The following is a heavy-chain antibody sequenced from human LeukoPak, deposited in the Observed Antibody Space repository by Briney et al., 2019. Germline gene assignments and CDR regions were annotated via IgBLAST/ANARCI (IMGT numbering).Heavy chain of an antibody. CDR2: IYYSGST. CDR3: ARLYYYDSSGPHYYMDV. D-gene: IGHD3-22*01. Sequence: PSQTLSLTCTVSGGSISSGDYYWRWIRQPPGKGLEWIGYIYYSGSTYQNPSLKSRITISVDTSKNQFSLKLSSVTAADTAVYYCARLYYYDSSGPHYYMDVWGKGTTVTVSS. CDR1: GGSISSGDYY. J-gene: IGHJ6*03. V-gene: IGHV4-30-4*08.